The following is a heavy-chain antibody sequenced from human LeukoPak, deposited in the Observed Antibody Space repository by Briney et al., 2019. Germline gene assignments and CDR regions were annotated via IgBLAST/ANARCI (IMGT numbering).Heavy chain of an antibody. CDR1: GGSISNSTYY. V-gene: IGHV4-39*01. D-gene: IGHD6-19*01. J-gene: IGHJ3*01. CDR3: ARNWVADSFDF. Sequence: PSETLSLTCTVSGGSISNSTYYWGWVRQPPGKGLEWSGSIFYRGSTYYTPSLKSRVTISVDTSKNQFSLKLTSVTAADTAMYFCARNWVADSFDFWGQGTMVTVSS. CDR2: IFYRGST.